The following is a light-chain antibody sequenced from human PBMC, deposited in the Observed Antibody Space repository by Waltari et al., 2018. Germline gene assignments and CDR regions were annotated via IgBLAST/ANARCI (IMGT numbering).Light chain of an antibody. Sequence: DIQMTQSPSTLSASVGDRVTITCRASQSISSWLAWYQQKPGKAPKLLIYKASSLESGVPSRFSDSGSGTEFTLTISSLQPDDFATFYCQQGNSFPYTFGQGTKLEI. J-gene: IGKJ2*01. CDR2: KAS. CDR1: QSISSW. V-gene: IGKV1-5*03. CDR3: QQGNSFPYT.